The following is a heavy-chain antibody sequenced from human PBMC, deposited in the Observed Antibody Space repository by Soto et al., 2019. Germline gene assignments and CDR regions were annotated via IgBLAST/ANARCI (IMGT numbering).Heavy chain of an antibody. J-gene: IGHJ6*02. CDR3: ARRGAGIDYYYGMDV. Sequence: GASVKVSCKASGYTFTSYGISWVRQAPGQGLEWMGWISAYNGNTNYAQKLQGRVTTTTDTSTSTAYMELRSLRSDDTAVYYCARRGAGIDYYYGMDVWGQGTTVTVSS. D-gene: IGHD6-19*01. CDR2: ISAYNGNT. V-gene: IGHV1-18*01. CDR1: GYTFTSYG.